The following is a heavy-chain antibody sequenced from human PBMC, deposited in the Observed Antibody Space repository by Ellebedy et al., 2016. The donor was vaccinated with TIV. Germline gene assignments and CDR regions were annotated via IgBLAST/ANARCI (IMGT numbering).Heavy chain of an antibody. CDR1: GFTVSSNY. Sequence: GESLKISCAASGFTVSSNYMSWVRQAPGKGLEWVSVIYSGGSTYYADSVKGRFTISRDNSKNTLYLQMNSLRAEDTAVYYCARGKGSGRVFDYWGQGTLVTVSS. CDR3: ARGKGSGRVFDY. CDR2: IYSGGST. V-gene: IGHV3-66*01. D-gene: IGHD6-19*01. J-gene: IGHJ4*02.